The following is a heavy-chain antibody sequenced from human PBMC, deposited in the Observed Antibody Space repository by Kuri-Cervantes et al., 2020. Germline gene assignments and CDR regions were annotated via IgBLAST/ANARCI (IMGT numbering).Heavy chain of an antibody. J-gene: IGHJ4*02. D-gene: IGHD3-9*01. CDR1: GGSISSGDYY. Sequence: SETLSLTCTVSGGSISSGDYYWSWIRQPPGKGLEWIGYIYYSGSTNYNPSLKNRVTISVDTSKNQFSLKLTSVTAADTAVYYCARGQFDILTGYYLKYWGQGTLVTVSS. V-gene: IGHV4-61*08. CDR3: ARGQFDILTGYYLKY. CDR2: IYYSGST.